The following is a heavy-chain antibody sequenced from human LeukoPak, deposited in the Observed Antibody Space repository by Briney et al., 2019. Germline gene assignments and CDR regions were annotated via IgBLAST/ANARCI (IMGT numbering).Heavy chain of an antibody. CDR3: ARTYYDILTGYSYYYMDV. V-gene: IGHV4-4*07. Sequence: SETLSLTCTVSGGSISSYYRSWIRQPAGKGLEWIGRIYTSGSTNYNPSLKSRVTMSVDTSKNQFSLKLSSVTAADTAVYYCARTYYDILTGYSYYYMDVWGKGTTVTVSS. CDR2: IYTSGST. J-gene: IGHJ6*03. CDR1: GGSISSYY. D-gene: IGHD3-9*01.